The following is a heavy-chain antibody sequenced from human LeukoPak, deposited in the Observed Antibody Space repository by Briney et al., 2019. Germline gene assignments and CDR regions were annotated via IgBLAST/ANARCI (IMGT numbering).Heavy chain of an antibody. V-gene: IGHV1-2*02. CDR3: ARAYYHDSSDYYFPLDY. CDR2: INPNSGGT. Sequence: ASVKVSCKASGYTFTGYYMHWVRQDPGQGLEWMGWINPNSGGTNYAQKFQGRVTMTRDTSTSTVYMELSSLRSEDTAVYYCARAYYHDSSDYYFPLDYWGQGTLVTVSS. CDR1: GYTFTGYY. J-gene: IGHJ4*02. D-gene: IGHD3-22*01.